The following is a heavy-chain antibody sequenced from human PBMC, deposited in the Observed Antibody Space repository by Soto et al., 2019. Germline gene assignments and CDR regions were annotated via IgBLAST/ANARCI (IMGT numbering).Heavy chain of an antibody. CDR3: AKVAVAGKGARQYYYYYGMDV. D-gene: IGHD6-19*01. CDR1: GFTFSSYG. V-gene: IGHV3-30*18. J-gene: IGHJ6*02. CDR2: ISYDGSNK. Sequence: GESLRLSCAASGFTFSSYGIHWVRQAPGKGLEWLAVISYDGSNKYYADSVKGRFTISRDNSKNTLYLQMNSLRAEDTAVYYCAKVAVAGKGARQYYYYYGMDVWGQGTTVTVSS.